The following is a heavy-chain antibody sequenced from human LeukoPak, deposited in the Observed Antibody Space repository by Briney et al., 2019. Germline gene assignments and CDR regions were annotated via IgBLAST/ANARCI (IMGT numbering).Heavy chain of an antibody. CDR3: ALNYYDSSGYYYYAFDI. Sequence: GASVKVSCKASGYTFTSYDINWVRQATGQGLEWMGWMNPNSGNTGYAQKFQGRVTMTRNTSISTAYMELSSLRSEDTAVYYCALNYYDSSGYYYYAFDIWGQGTMVTVSS. V-gene: IGHV1-8*01. CDR1: GYTFTSYD. CDR2: MNPNSGNT. J-gene: IGHJ3*02. D-gene: IGHD3-22*01.